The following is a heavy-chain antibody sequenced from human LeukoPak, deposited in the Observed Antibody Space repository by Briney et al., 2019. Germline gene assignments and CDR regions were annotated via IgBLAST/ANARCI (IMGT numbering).Heavy chain of an antibody. V-gene: IGHV4-34*01. CDR2: INHSGST. CDR3: ARATTLIDY. J-gene: IGHJ4*02. CDR1: GGSFSGYY. Sequence: SETLSLTCAVYGGSFSGYYWSWIRQPPGKGLEWIGEINHSGSTNYNPSLKSRVTISVDRSKNQFSLKLSSVTAADTAVYYCARATTLIDYWGQGTLVTVSS. D-gene: IGHD4-11*01.